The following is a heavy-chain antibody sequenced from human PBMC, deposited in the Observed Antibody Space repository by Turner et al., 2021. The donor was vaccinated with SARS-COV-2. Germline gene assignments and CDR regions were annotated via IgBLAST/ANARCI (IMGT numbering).Heavy chain of an antibody. CDR2: INHSGST. CDR1: GGSFSGYF. Sequence: QVQLQLWGAGLLKPSETLCLTCAVYGGSFSGYFWTWIRQPPGKGLEWIGEINHSGSTNYNPSLKSRVTISVDTSKNQFSLKLSSVTAADTAVYYCARGQGWLQPPFGYWGQGTLVTVSS. D-gene: IGHD5-18*01. V-gene: IGHV4-34*01. J-gene: IGHJ4*02. CDR3: ARGQGWLQPPFGY.